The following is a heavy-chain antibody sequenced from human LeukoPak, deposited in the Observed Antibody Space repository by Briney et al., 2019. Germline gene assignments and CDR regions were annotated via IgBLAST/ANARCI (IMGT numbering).Heavy chain of an antibody. J-gene: IGHJ3*02. CDR2: INPDRGGT. CDR3: ARDEAASWDNALDM. CDR1: GYTFTGYY. V-gene: IGHV1-2*02. D-gene: IGHD1-26*01. Sequence: ASVKVSCKASGYTFTGYYIHWVRQAPGQGLEWMGWINPDRGGTYYAQKFQGRVTMTRDTSISAAYMELSRLRSDDTAVYYCARDEAASWDNALDMWGQGTMVTVSS.